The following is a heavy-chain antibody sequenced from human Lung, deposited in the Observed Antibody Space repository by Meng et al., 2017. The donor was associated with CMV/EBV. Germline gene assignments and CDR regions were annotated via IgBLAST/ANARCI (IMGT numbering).Heavy chain of an antibody. Sequence: SVFSLNTAGLGVGWDRQPPGKAPEWLALVYWNDDNRYSPSLRNRLTITKDTSKNQAVLTMSNMDPVDTATYYCAHYGDYRFGWYFDLWGRGTLVTVSS. CDR3: AHYGDYRFGWYFDL. J-gene: IGHJ2*01. V-gene: IGHV2-5*01. CDR1: VFSLNTAGLG. CDR2: VYWNDDN. D-gene: IGHD4-17*01.